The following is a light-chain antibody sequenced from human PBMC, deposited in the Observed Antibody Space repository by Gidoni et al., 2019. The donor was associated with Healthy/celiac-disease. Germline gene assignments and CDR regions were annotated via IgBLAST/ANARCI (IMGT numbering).Light chain of an antibody. J-gene: IGKJ4*01. CDR1: QDISNY. CDR3: QQYDNLPLT. V-gene: IGKV1-33*01. Sequence: DLHMPQSPSSLSASVGDRVTITCQASQDISNYLNWYQQKPGKAPKLLIYDASNLETGVPSRFSGSGAGTDFTCTIRSLQPEDIETYYCQQYDNLPLTFGGGTKVEIK. CDR2: DAS.